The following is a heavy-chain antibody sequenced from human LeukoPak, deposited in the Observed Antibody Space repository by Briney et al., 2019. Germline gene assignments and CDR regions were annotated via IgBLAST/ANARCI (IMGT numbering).Heavy chain of an antibody. CDR1: GFTFSSYE. CDR2: ISSSGSTI. J-gene: IGHJ4*02. Sequence: GGSLRLSCAASGFTFSSYEMNWARQAPGKGLEWVSYISSSGSTIYYADSVKGRFTISRDNAKNSLYLQMNSLRAEDTAVYYCARFVSGIYGSDYWGQGTLVTVSS. V-gene: IGHV3-48*03. CDR3: ARFVSGIYGSDY. D-gene: IGHD1-14*01.